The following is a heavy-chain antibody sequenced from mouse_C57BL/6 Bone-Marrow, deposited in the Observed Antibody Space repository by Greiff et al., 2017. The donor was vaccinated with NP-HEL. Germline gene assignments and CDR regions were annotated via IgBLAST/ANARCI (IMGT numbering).Heavy chain of an antibody. CDR1: GYTFTDYE. D-gene: IGHD4-1*01. J-gene: IGHJ3*01. V-gene: IGHV1-15*01. CDR2: IDPETGGT. Sequence: VKLKQSGAELVRPGASVTLSCKASGYTFTDYEMHWVKQTPVHGLEWIGAIDPETGGTAYNQKFKGKAILTADKSSSTAYMELRSLTSEDSAVYYCTREGLTGTIAYWGQGTLVTVSA. CDR3: TREGLTGTIAY.